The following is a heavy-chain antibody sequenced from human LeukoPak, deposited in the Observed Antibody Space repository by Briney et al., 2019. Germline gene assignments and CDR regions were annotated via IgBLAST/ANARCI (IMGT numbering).Heavy chain of an antibody. V-gene: IGHV3-23*01. J-gene: IGHJ4*02. CDR3: AKSRGSSCYGPIDY. D-gene: IGHD2-2*01. CDR2: ISDSGGST. CDR1: GFTFSRYA. Sequence: GGSLRLSCAASGFTFSRYAMTWVRQAPGKGLEWVSAISDSGGSTYYADSVEGRFTISRDNSKNTLYLKMNSLRAEDTAVYYCAKSRGSSCYGPIDYWGQETLATVSS.